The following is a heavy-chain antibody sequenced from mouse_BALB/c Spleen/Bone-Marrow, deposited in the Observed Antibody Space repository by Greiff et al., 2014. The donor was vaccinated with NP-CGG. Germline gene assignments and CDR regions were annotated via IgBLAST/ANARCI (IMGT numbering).Heavy chain of an antibody. CDR3: ARPGGYYVGYFDY. D-gene: IGHD2-3*01. J-gene: IGHJ2*01. CDR2: INPDSSTI. Sequence: EVKLMESGGGLVQPGGSLKLSCAASGFDFSRYWMSWVQQAPGKGLEWIGEINPDSSTINYTPSLKDKFIISRDNAKNTLYLQMSKVRSEDTALYYCARPGGYYVGYFDYWGQGTTLTVSS. V-gene: IGHV4-1*02. CDR1: GFDFSRYW.